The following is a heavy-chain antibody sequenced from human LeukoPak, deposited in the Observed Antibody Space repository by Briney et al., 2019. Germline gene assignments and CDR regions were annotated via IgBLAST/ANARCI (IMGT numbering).Heavy chain of an antibody. Sequence: GGSLRLSCAASGVTFSTYAMHWVRQAPGKGMEWVAVISYDGSNKYYADSVKGRFAISRDNSKNTLYLRMNSLRAEDTAVYYCAARDYGGNSGIWGQGTMVTVSS. V-gene: IGHV3-30*03. CDR3: AARDYGGNSGI. D-gene: IGHD4-23*01. CDR1: GVTFSTYA. CDR2: ISYDGSNK. J-gene: IGHJ3*02.